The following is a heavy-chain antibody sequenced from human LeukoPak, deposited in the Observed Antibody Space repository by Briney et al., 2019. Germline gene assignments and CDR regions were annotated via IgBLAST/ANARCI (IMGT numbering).Heavy chain of an antibody. J-gene: IGHJ4*02. CDR3: ARGTGPVGL. Sequence: PGGSLRLSCAASGFTFNSYAMNWIRQPPGKGLEWIGEINHSGGTNYNPSLKSRVTISVDTSKNQFSLKLSSVTAADTAVYYCARGTGPVGLWGQGTLVTVSS. CDR1: GFTFNSYA. V-gene: IGHV4-34*01. D-gene: IGHD1-14*01. CDR2: INHSGGT.